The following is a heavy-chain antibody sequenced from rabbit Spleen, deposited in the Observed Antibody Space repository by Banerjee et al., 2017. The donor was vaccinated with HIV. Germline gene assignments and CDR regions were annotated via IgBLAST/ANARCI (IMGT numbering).Heavy chain of an antibody. D-gene: IGHD8-1*01. CDR2: IRGDNSADI. Sequence: QEQLEESGGDLVKPEGSLTLTCTVSGFSFSRDYWICWVRQPPGKRPEWIGCIRGDNSADIWYANWATGRFTISKTSPTTVTLQMTSLTAADTATYFCARDVQGGSDWTFNLWGPGTLVTVS. CDR3: ARDVQGGSDWTFNL. V-gene: IGHV1S45*01. CDR1: GFSFSRDYW. J-gene: IGHJ4*01.